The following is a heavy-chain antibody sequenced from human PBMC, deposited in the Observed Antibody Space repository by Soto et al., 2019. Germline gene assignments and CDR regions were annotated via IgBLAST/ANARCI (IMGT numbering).Heavy chain of an antibody. Sequence: QVQLQESGPGLVKPSETLSLTCTVSGGSISSNYWSWIRQSPGKGLEWIGYIYYSGSTNYNPSLKSRVTISVDTSKNQFSLKLSSVTAADTAVYYCARASTVVTHSGSYNWFDPWGQGTLVTVSS. V-gene: IGHV4-59*01. J-gene: IGHJ5*02. CDR3: ARASTVVTHSGSYNWFDP. CDR2: IYYSGST. D-gene: IGHD2-21*02. CDR1: GGSISSNY.